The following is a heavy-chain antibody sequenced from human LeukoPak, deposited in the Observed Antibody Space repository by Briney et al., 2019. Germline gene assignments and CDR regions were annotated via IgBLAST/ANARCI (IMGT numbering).Heavy chain of an antibody. CDR3: ARYDSSSPMGAVDI. V-gene: IGHV4-59*01. CDR2: IYYSGST. J-gene: IGHJ3*02. D-gene: IGHD6-13*01. CDR1: GGSFSSYY. Sequence: PSETLSLTCAVYGGSFSSYYWSWIRQPPGKGLEWIGYIYYSGSTNYNPSLKSRVTISVDTSKNQFSLKLSSVTPADTAVYYCARYDSSSPMGAVDIWGQGTMVTVSS.